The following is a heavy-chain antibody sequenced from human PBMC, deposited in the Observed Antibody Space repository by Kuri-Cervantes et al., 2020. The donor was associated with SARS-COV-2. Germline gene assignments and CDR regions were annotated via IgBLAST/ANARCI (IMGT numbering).Heavy chain of an antibody. CDR3: ARELTGDMLADY. CDR1: GYSFTSYW. Sequence: KVSCKGSGYSFTSYWIGWVRQMPGKGLEWMGIIYPGDSDTRYSPSFQGQVTISADKSIRTAYPQWSSLKASDTAMYYCARELTGDMLADYWGQGTLVTVSS. D-gene: IGHD7-27*01. J-gene: IGHJ4*02. CDR2: IYPGDSDT. V-gene: IGHV5-51*01.